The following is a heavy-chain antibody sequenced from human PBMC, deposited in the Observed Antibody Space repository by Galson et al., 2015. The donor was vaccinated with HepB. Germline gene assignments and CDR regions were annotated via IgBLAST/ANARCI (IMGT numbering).Heavy chain of an antibody. J-gene: IGHJ4*02. Sequence: SLRLSCAASGFTFSTYGMHWVRQAPGKGLEWVAVISFDGSNKYYADSVKGRFTISRDNSKNTLYLQMNSLRAEDTAVYYCAKTSVVRGVIIGFDYWGQGTLVTVSS. V-gene: IGHV3-30*18. D-gene: IGHD3-10*01. CDR1: GFTFSTYG. CDR2: ISFDGSNK. CDR3: AKTSVVRGVIIGFDY.